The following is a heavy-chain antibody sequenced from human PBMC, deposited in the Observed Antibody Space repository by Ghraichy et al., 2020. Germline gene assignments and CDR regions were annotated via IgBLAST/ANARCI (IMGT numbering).Heavy chain of an antibody. Sequence: GGSLRLSCAASGFTFSSYAMSWVRQAPGKGLEWVSAISGSGGSTYYADSVKGRFTISRDNSKNTLYLQMNSLRAEDTAVYYCAKIRNYDFWSGYYMAYYGMDVWGQGTTVTVSS. CDR3: AKIRNYDFWSGYYMAYYGMDV. V-gene: IGHV3-23*01. CDR2: ISGSGGST. CDR1: GFTFSSYA. D-gene: IGHD3-3*01. J-gene: IGHJ6*02.